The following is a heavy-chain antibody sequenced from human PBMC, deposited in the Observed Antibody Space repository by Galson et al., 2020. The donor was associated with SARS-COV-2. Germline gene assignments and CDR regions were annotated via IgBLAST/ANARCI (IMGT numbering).Heavy chain of an antibody. Sequence: ASVKVSCKASGYTFTSYDINWVRQATGQGLEWMGWMNPNSGNTGYAQKFQGRVTMTRNTSISTAYMELSSLRSEDTAVYYCARGGGHYGSGSYYTFDYWGQGTLVTVSS. CDR1: GYTFTSYD. V-gene: IGHV1-8*01. D-gene: IGHD3-10*01. CDR2: MNPNSGNT. CDR3: ARGGGHYGSGSYYTFDY. J-gene: IGHJ4*02.